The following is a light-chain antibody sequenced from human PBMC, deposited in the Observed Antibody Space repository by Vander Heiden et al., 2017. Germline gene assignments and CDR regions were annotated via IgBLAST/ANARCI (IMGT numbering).Light chain of an antibody. CDR3: QQCDTTLLT. CDR1: QSISSY. Sequence: DIQMTQSPSSLSVSVGDRVTITCRASQSISSYLNWYQQKPGKAPKLLMYAASSLQSGVPARFSGSGSGTDFTLTISSLQAEDFAAYYCQQCDTTLLTFGGGTRVEIK. CDR2: AAS. J-gene: IGKJ4*01. V-gene: IGKV1-39*01.